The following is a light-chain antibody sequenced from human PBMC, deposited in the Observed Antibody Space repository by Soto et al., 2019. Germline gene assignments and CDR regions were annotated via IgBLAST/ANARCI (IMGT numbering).Light chain of an antibody. Sequence: IRMTQSPSFLSASPGDRVTITCRASQGIRSYLAWYQQSPGRAPKLLIYAASTLQSEVPSRFSGSGSGTEFTLTISSLQPEDFATYYCQQLNTFPITFGQGTRLENK. CDR3: QQLNTFPIT. CDR2: AAS. V-gene: IGKV1-9*01. J-gene: IGKJ5*01. CDR1: QGIRSY.